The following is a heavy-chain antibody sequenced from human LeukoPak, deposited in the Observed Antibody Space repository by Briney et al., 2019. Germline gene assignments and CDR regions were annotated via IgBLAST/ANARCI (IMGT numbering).Heavy chain of an antibody. J-gene: IGHJ4*02. CDR1: GGSISSGDYY. D-gene: IGHD5-18*01. CDR3: VGTAMAKFDY. Sequence: SETLSLTCTVSGGSISSGDYYWSWIRQPPGKGLEWIGYIYYSGSTYYNPSLKSRVTISVDTSKNQFSLKLSSVTAADTAVYYCVGTAMAKFDYWGQGTLVTVSS. CDR2: IYYSGST. V-gene: IGHV4-30-4*01.